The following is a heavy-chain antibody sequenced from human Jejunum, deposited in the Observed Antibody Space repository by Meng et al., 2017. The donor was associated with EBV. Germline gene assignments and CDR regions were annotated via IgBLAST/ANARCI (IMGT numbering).Heavy chain of an antibody. Sequence: QLQLVQSGAEVKKPGASLKVSCKASGFTFTNYDINWVRQASGQGLEWMGWMNPSNGKTGYAQKFQGRVTMTRDASTSTAYMELSSLRSDDTAVYFRARGAQPIDLWGQGTLVTVSS. CDR2: MNPSNGKT. V-gene: IGHV1-8*01. CDR3: ARGAQPIDL. D-gene: IGHD3-3*01. CDR1: GFTFTNYD. J-gene: IGHJ5*02.